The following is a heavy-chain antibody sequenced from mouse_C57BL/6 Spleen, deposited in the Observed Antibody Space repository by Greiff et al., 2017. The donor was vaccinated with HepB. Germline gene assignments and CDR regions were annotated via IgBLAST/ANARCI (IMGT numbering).Heavy chain of an antibody. CDR1: GFTFSSYA. V-gene: IGHV5-4*01. CDR2: ISDGGSYT. CDR3: AIDRDYYGSSPYWYFDV. Sequence: EVQRVESGGGLVKPGGSLKLSCAASGFTFSSYAMSWVRQTPEKRLEWVATISDGGSYTYYPDNVKGRFTISRDNAKNNLYLQMSHLKSEDTAVYYCAIDRDYYGSSPYWYFDVWGTGTTVTVSS. D-gene: IGHD1-1*01. J-gene: IGHJ1*03.